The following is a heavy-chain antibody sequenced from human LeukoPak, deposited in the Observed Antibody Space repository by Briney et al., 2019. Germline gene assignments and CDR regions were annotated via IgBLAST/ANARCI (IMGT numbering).Heavy chain of an antibody. D-gene: IGHD3-3*01. Sequence: GGSLRLSCAASGFTFSSYGMHWVRQAPGKGLEWVAVISYDGSNKYYADSVKGRFTISRDNSKNTLYLQMNSLRAEDTAVCYCAKGDGTIFGVVRAWYARDVWGQGTTVTVSS. CDR3: AKGDGTIFGVVRAWYARDV. CDR1: GFTFSSYG. V-gene: IGHV3-30*18. J-gene: IGHJ6*02. CDR2: ISYDGSNK.